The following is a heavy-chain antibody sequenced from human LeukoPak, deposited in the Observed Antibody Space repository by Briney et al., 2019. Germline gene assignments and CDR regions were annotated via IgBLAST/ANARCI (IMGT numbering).Heavy chain of an antibody. CDR2: IYTSGST. D-gene: IGHD1-14*01. J-gene: IGHJ4*02. V-gene: IGHV4-4*09. Sequence: SETLSLTCTVSGSSISSYYWSWIRQPPGKGLEWIGYIYTSGSTNYNPSLKSRVTISVDTSKNQFSLKLSSVTAADTAVYYCARSKPGGPTSYFDYWGQGTLVTVSS. CDR1: GSSISSYY. CDR3: ARSKPGGPTSYFDY.